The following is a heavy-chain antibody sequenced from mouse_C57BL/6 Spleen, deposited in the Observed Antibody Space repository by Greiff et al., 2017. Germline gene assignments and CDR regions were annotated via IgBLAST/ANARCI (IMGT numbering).Heavy chain of an antibody. CDR1: GYTFTSYW. V-gene: IGHV1-61*01. CDR2: IYPSDSET. CDR3: ARCGYSARDY. J-gene: IGHJ2*01. Sequence: QVQLQQPGAELVRPGSSVKLSCKASGYTFTSYWMDWVKQRPGQGLEWIGNIYPSDSETHYNQKFKDKATLTVDKSSSTAYMQRSSLTSEDSAVYYCARCGYSARDYWGQGTTLTVSS. D-gene: IGHD2-3*01.